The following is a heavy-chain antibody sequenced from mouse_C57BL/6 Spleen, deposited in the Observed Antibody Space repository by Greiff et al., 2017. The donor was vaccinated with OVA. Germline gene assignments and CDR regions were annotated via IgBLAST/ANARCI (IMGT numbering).Heavy chain of an antibody. D-gene: IGHD2-5*01. V-gene: IGHV2-5*01. Sequence: QVQLQQSGPGLVQPSQSLSITCTVSGFSLTSYGVHWVRQSPGKGLEWLGVIWRGGSTDYNAAFMSRLSITKDNSKSQVFVKMNSLQADDTAIYYCASHYYSNYNYAMDYWGQGTSVTVSS. J-gene: IGHJ4*01. CDR3: ASHYYSNYNYAMDY. CDR2: IWRGGST. CDR1: GFSLTSYG.